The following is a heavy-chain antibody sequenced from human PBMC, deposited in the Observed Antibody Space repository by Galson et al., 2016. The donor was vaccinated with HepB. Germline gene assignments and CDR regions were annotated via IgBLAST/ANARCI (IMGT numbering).Heavy chain of an antibody. D-gene: IGHD5-24*01. Sequence: SVKVSCKASAGTFRNSAINWVRQAPGQGFQWMGGIIPMFGTRNYEEKFLGRVTITADTSTSTAYMELSSLRSDDTAVYYCARAICGTASCYNYYYYHYGLDVWGQGTTVIVSS. CDR3: ARAICGTASCYNYYYYHYGLDV. CDR1: AGTFRNSA. J-gene: IGHJ6*02. CDR2: IIPMFGTR. V-gene: IGHV1-69*06.